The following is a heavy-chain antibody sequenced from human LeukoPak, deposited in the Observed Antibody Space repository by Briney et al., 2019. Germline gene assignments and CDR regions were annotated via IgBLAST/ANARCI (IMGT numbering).Heavy chain of an antibody. V-gene: IGHV3-21*01. CDR2: ISSSSSYI. D-gene: IGHD6-19*01. Sequence: GGSLRLSCAASGFTFSNYSMNWVRQAPGKGLEWVSSISSSSSYIYYADSVKGRFTISRDNAKNSLYLQMNSLRAEDTAVYYCAREGTVAGTHRAFDYWGQGTLVTVSS. J-gene: IGHJ4*02. CDR3: AREGTVAGTHRAFDY. CDR1: GFTFSNYS.